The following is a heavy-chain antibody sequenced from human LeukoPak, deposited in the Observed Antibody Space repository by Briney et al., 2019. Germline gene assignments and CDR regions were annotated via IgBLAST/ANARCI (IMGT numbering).Heavy chain of an antibody. CDR1: GFTFNSYW. J-gene: IGHJ4*02. D-gene: IGHD1-14*01. Sequence: SGGSLRLSCAASGFTFNSYWMHWVCQAPGKGLVWVSRINSDGSGSSYADSVKGRFTISRDNAKNTLYLQMDSLRAEDTAVYYCARGRYTQEWGQGTLVTVSS. V-gene: IGHV3-74*01. CDR3: ARGRYTQE. CDR2: INSDGSGS.